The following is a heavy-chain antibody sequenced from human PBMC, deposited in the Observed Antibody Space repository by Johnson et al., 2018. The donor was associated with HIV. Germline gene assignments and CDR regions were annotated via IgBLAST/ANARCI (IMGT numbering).Heavy chain of an antibody. V-gene: IGHV3-13*01. Sequence: VQLVESGGGLVQPGGSLRLSCAASGFIFSSYDMHWVRQATGKGLEWVSAIGTAGDTYYPGSVKGRFTISRENAKNSLYLQMNSLRAEDTAVYYCARADSSSSPWMGLDIWGQGTMVTVSS. D-gene: IGHD6-13*01. J-gene: IGHJ3*02. CDR1: GFIFSSYD. CDR3: ARADSSSSPWMGLDI. CDR2: IGTAGDT.